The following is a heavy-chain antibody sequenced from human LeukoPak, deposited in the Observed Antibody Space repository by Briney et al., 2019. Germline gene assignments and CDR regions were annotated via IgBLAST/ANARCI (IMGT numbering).Heavy chain of an antibody. V-gene: IGHV3-7*01. CDR1: GFTFSSYW. Sequence: PGGSLRLSCAASGFTFSSYWMSWVRQAPGKGLEWVANIKQDGSEKYYVDSVKGRFTISRDNAKNSLYLQTNSLRAEDTAVYYCAKLASVAATYFDYWGQGTLVTVSS. D-gene: IGHD2-15*01. J-gene: IGHJ4*02. CDR3: AKLASVAATYFDY. CDR2: IKQDGSEK.